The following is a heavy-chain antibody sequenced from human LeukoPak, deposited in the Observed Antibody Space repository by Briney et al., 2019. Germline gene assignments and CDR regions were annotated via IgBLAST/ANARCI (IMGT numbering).Heavy chain of an antibody. J-gene: IGHJ4*02. Sequence: PSETLSLTCTVSGGSISSSSYYWGWIRQPPGKGLEWIGSIYYSGSTYYNPSLKSRVTISVDTSKNQFSLKLSSVTAADTAVYYCANYCSSTSCYFWESGEGFDYWGQGTLVTVSS. CDR1: GGSISSSSYY. V-gene: IGHV4-39*07. CDR3: ANYCSSTSCYFWESGEGFDY. CDR2: IYYSGST. D-gene: IGHD2-2*01.